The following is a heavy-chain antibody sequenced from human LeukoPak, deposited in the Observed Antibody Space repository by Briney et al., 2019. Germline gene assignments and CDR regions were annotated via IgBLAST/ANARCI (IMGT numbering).Heavy chain of an antibody. CDR3: ARFADVLRYFDWPGVAFDI. J-gene: IGHJ3*02. Sequence: SETLSLTCTVSGGSISSYYWSWIRQPPGKGLEWIGYIYYSGSTNYNPSLKSRVTISVDTSKNQFSLKLSSVTAADTAVYYCARFADVLRYFDWPGVAFDIRGQGTMVTVSS. CDR1: GGSISSYY. D-gene: IGHD3-9*01. CDR2: IYYSGST. V-gene: IGHV4-59*01.